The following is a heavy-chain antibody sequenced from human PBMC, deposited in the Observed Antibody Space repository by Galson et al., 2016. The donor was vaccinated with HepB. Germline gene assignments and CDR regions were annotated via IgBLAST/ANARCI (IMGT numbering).Heavy chain of an antibody. D-gene: IGHD2/OR15-2a*01. CDR1: GLSFKNYA. V-gene: IGHV3-30*15. CDR2: ISAVGRVK. J-gene: IGHJ6*02. CDR3: ARVRETTFSYFFSAMDV. Sequence: SLRLSCAASGLSFKNYAMHWVRQAPGQGLEWVSVISAVGRVKYYADSVTGRFSVSRDNSNNTLFLQMSSLRLEDTGFYYCARVRETTFSYFFSAMDVWGPGTMVTVSS.